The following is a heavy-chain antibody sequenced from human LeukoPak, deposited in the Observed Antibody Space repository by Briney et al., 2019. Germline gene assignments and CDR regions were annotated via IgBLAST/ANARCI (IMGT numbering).Heavy chain of an antibody. Sequence: SVKVSCKASGYTFTGYYMHWVRQAPGQGLEWMGRINPNSGGTNYAQKFQGRVTMTRDTSISTAYMELSRLRSDDTAVYYCARRVYSYGSYYFDYWGQGTLVTVSS. D-gene: IGHD5-18*01. CDR1: GYTFTGYY. V-gene: IGHV1-2*06. J-gene: IGHJ4*02. CDR3: ARRVYSYGSYYFDY. CDR2: INPNSGGT.